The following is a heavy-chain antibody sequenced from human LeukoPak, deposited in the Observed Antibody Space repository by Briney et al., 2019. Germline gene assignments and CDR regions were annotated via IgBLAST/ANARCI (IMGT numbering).Heavy chain of an antibody. J-gene: IGHJ4*02. CDR1: GYTFTDYY. CDR3: ARARVANDY. Sequence: ASVKVSCKASGYTFTDYYIHWVRQAPGQGLEWMGIIDPTGGTTSSAQKFQDRLTMTRDTSISTAYMELSRLRSDDTAVYYCARARVANDYWGQGTLVTVSS. D-gene: IGHD5-12*01. CDR2: IDPTGGTT. V-gene: IGHV1-46*01.